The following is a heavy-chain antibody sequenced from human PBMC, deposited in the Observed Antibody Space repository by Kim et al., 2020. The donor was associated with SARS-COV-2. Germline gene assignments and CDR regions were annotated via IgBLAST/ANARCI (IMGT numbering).Heavy chain of an antibody. Sequence: ASVKVSCKAAGYTFTSFAMNWVRQAPGQGLEWMGWIDTNAGNTTYAQRFTGRMVFSVDTSVSTAYLQLSSLKAEDTAVYYCARRAGGDYFPYYFDY. CDR2: IDTNAGNT. J-gene: IGHJ4*01. V-gene: IGHV7-4-1*02. CDR3: ARRAGGDYFPYYFDY. D-gene: IGHD5-12*01. CDR1: GYTFTSFA.